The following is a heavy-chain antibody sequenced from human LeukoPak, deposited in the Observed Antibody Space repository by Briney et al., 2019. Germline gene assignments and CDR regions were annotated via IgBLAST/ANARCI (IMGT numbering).Heavy chain of an antibody. D-gene: IGHD5-18*01. CDR2: MSTYNGNT. CDR3: ARDVGSYSRNLYYFDY. V-gene: IGHV1-18*01. Sequence: ASVKVSCKASGYTFTSYGISWVRQAPGQGLEWMGWMSTYNGNTYYGQKVQGRVTMTTDTSTSTAYMELRSLTSDDTGVYYCARDVGSYSRNLYYFDYWGQGTLVTVSS. CDR1: GYTFTSYG. J-gene: IGHJ4*02.